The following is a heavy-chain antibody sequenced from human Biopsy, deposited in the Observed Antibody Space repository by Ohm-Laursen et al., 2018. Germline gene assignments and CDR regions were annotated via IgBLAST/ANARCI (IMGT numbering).Heavy chain of an antibody. D-gene: IGHD3-3*01. Sequence: ASVKVSCNASGYTFTNYGISWVRQAPGQGLEWMGWISPYNGDTDYAQKLQGRVTMTTDTSTNTAYMDLRSLRSDDTAVYYCARDRWPHVTLLGLVVFDFWGQGTLVIVSS. CDR2: ISPYNGDT. J-gene: IGHJ4*02. V-gene: IGHV1-18*01. CDR1: GYTFTNYG. CDR3: ARDRWPHVTLLGLVVFDF.